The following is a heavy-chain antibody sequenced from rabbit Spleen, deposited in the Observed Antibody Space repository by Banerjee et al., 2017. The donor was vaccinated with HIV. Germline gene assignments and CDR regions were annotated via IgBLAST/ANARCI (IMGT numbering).Heavy chain of an antibody. CDR2: IDGGSTGSA. V-gene: IGHV1S45*01. D-gene: IGHD4-1*01. J-gene: IGHJ3*01. Sequence: QEQLEESGGDLVKPEGSLTLTCTASGFDFSSSHWPCWVRQAPGKGPEWIACIDGGSTGSAHYANWAKGRFTISKTSSTTVTLHMTSLTAADTATYFCARHSGGWGAGVWGQGTLVTVS. CDR3: ARHSGGWGAGV. CDR1: GFDFSSSHW.